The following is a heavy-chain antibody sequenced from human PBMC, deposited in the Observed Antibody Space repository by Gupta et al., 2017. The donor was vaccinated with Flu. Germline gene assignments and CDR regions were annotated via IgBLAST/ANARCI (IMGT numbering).Heavy chain of an antibody. D-gene: IGHD2-15*01. CDR3: ATGLLVVAATRAFDI. Sequence: GKGLEWMGGFDPEDGGTIYAQKFQGRVTMTEDTSTDTAYMELSSLRSEDTAVYYCATGLLVVAATRAFDIWGQGTMVTVSS. V-gene: IGHV1-24*01. CDR2: FDPEDGGT. J-gene: IGHJ3*02.